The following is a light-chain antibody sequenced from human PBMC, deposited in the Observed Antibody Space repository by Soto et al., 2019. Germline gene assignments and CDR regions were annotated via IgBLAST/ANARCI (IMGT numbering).Light chain of an antibody. CDR3: CSYAGSRSWV. CDR1: KNDVANYNL. Sequence: QSALTQPASVSGSPGQSITISCTGTKNDVANYNLVSWYQQHPGKAPKLRIYEGSKRPSGVSNRFSGSKSANTASLTISGLQAEDEADYYCCSYAGSRSWVFGGGTKLTVL. CDR2: EGS. J-gene: IGLJ3*02. V-gene: IGLV2-23*01.